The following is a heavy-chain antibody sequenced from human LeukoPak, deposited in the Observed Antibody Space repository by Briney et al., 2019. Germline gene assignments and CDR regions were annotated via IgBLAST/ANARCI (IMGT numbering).Heavy chain of an antibody. CDR2: IYSSGRT. Sequence: PSATLSLTCTVSGGSISSYYWSWIRPPAGKGLEWIGRIYSSGRTEYNPSLKSRVTMSVDTSKNQFYLKLSSVTAADTALYYCARERQGWWLDSWGQGTLVTVSS. J-gene: IGHJ5*01. CDR1: GGSISSYY. V-gene: IGHV4-4*07. D-gene: IGHD5-24*01. CDR3: ARERQGWWLDS.